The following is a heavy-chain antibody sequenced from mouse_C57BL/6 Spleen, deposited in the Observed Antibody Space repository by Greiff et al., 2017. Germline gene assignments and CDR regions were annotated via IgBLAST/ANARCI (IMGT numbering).Heavy chain of an antibody. J-gene: IGHJ2*01. CDR2: IRSKSNNYAT. Sequence: EVQLQESGGGLVQPKGSLKLSCAASGFSFNTYAMNWVRQAPGKGLEWVARIRSKSNNYATYYADSVKGRFTISRDDSESMLYLQMNNLKTEDTAMDYCVRERLYYGSSYDYWGQGTTLTVSS. CDR1: GFSFNTYA. V-gene: IGHV10-1*01. CDR3: VRERLYYGSSYDY. D-gene: IGHD1-1*01.